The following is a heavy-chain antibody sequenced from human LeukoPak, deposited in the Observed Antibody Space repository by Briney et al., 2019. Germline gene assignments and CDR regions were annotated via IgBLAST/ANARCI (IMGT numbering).Heavy chain of an antibody. CDR1: GFTFSSYA. CDR2: ISYDGSNK. CDR3: AWEVRGAHPRQFDY. J-gene: IGHJ4*02. Sequence: PGGSLSLSCAASGFTFSSYAMHWVRQAPGKGLEWVAVISYDGSNKYYADSVKGRFTISRDNSKNTLYLQMNSLRAEDTAVYHCAWEVRGAHPRQFDYWGQGTLVTVSS. V-gene: IGHV3-30*04. D-gene: IGHD3-10*01.